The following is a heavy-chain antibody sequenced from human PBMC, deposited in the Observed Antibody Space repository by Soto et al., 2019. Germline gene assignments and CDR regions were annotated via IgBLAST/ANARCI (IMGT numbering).Heavy chain of an antibody. Sequence: ASVKVSCKVSGYTLTELSMHWVRQAPGKGIEWMGGFDPEDGETIYAQKFQGRVTMTEDTSTDTAYMELSSLRSEDTAVYYCATGRQYYDFWSGSLPDYWGQGTLVTVSS. CDR1: GYTLTELS. CDR2: FDPEDGET. J-gene: IGHJ4*02. CDR3: ATGRQYYDFWSGSLPDY. D-gene: IGHD3-3*01. V-gene: IGHV1-24*01.